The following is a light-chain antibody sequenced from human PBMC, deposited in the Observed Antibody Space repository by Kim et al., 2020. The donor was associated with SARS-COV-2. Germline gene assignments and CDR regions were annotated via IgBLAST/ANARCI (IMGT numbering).Light chain of an antibody. CDR1: QIVSSY. CDR3: QQRSNWLT. J-gene: IGKJ4*01. CDR2: DAS. Sequence: SLFTGERSTLAQRRSQIVSSYLSWYQQKHGQAPRLLIYDASNTATGIPARFSGSRSATDFSLTISSLEAENFAVYCCQQRSNWLTFGGGTKVDIK. V-gene: IGKV3-11*01.